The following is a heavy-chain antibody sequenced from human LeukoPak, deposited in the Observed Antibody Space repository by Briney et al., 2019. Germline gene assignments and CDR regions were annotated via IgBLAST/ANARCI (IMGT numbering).Heavy chain of an antibody. J-gene: IGHJ4*02. CDR1: GYTFTDCY. CDR3: ARGTLDTTGYSFGLWY. V-gene: IGHV1-2*02. D-gene: IGHD3-22*01. Sequence: ASVKVSCKASGYTFTDCYIHWVRQAPGQGLEWMGWINPNSGGTNYAQKFQGRVTMARDTSISTAYVELGRLTSDDTAVYYCARGTLDTTGYSFGLWYWGQGTLVTVTS. CDR2: INPNSGGT.